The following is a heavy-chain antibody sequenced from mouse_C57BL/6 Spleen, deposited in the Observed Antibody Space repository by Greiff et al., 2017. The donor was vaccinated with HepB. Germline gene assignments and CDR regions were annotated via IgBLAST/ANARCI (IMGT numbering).Heavy chain of an antibody. CDR2: IYPGDGDT. J-gene: IGHJ4*01. Sequence: QVQLQQSGAELVKPGASVKISCKASGYAFSSYWMNWVKQRPGKGLEWIGQIYPGDGDTNYNGKFKGKATLTVDKSSSTAYMQLSSLTSEDSAVYYCARAEGDYAMDYWGQGTSVTVSS. V-gene: IGHV1-80*01. CDR1: GYAFSSYW. CDR3: ARAEGDYAMDY.